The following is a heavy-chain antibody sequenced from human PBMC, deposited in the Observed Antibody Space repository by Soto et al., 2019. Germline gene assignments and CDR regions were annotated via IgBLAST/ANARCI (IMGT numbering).Heavy chain of an antibody. CDR2: IYPGDSDT. CDR1: GYSFTTYW. Sequence: PGESVKSSCKGSGYSFTTYWIGWVRQVPGKGLEWMGVIYPGDSDTRYNPSFQGQVSISVDKSTSPAYLQWSSLKASDSAMYYCGRSGASYYYYGLDVWGQGTTVTVAS. J-gene: IGHJ6*02. V-gene: IGHV5-51*01. CDR3: GRSGASYYYYGLDV. D-gene: IGHD3-10*01.